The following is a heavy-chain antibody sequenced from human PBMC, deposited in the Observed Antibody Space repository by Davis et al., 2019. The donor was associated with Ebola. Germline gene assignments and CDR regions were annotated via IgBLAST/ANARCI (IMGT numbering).Heavy chain of an antibody. J-gene: IGHJ4*02. Sequence: GESLKISCKGSGYNFPNYWIAWVRQMPGKGLEWMGVIYPTDSDTRYSPSFQGQVTISADKSINTAYLQWSSLKASDTAMYYCARPYGGNAYFDYWGQGVLVTVSS. V-gene: IGHV5-51*01. D-gene: IGHD4-23*01. CDR2: IYPTDSDT. CDR1: GYNFPNYW. CDR3: ARPYGGNAYFDY.